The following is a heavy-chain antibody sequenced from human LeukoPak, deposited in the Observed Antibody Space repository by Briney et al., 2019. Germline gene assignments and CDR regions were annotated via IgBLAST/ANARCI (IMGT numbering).Heavy chain of an antibody. CDR2: ISSSSSYI. V-gene: IGHV3-21*01. Sequence: GGSLRLSCAASGFTFSSYSMNWVRQAPGKGLEWVSSISSSSSYIYYADSVKGRFTISRDNAKISLYLQMNSLRAEDTAVYYCARAPPNYYDSSGYFTDAFDIWGQGTMVTVSS. J-gene: IGHJ3*02. D-gene: IGHD3-22*01. CDR3: ARAPPNYYDSSGYFTDAFDI. CDR1: GFTFSSYS.